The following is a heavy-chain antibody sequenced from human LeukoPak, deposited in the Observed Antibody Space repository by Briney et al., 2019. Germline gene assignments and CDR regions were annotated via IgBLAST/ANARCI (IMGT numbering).Heavy chain of an antibody. V-gene: IGHV3-30*18. D-gene: IGHD2-15*01. CDR2: ISYDGSNK. Sequence: GGSLRLSCAASEFTFSSYGMHWVRQAPGKGLEWVAVISYDGSNKYYADSVKGRFTISRDNSKNTLYLQMNSLRAEDTAVYYCAKMSAGYCSGGSCSGAYYYGMDVWGQGTTVTVSS. J-gene: IGHJ6*02. CDR1: EFTFSSYG. CDR3: AKMSAGYCSGGSCSGAYYYGMDV.